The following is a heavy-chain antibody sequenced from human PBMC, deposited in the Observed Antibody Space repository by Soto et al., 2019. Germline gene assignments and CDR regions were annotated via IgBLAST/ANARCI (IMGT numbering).Heavy chain of an antibody. CDR1: GFTFSSYS. CDR3: ARVRPMITFGGVIVDEFDY. D-gene: IGHD3-16*02. CDR2: ISSSSSTI. J-gene: IGHJ4*02. V-gene: IGHV3-48*02. Sequence: AGGSLRLSCAASGFTFSSYSMNWVRQAPGKGLEWVSYISSSSSTIYYADSVKGRFTISRDNAKNSLYLQMNSLRDEDTAVYYCARVRPMITFGGVIVDEFDYWGQGTLVTVSS.